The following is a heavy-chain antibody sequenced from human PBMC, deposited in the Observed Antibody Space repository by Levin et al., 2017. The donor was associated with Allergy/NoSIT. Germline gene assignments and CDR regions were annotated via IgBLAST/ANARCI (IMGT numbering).Heavy chain of an antibody. CDR3: ARGHTSGWSLPQTY. J-gene: IGHJ4*02. CDR1: GFTFSSST. Sequence: LSLTCAASGFTFSSSTIHWVRQAPGKGLEWVSVISYDGGNKYYADSVKGRFTISRDNSKNTLYLQMNSLRAEDTALYYCARGHTSGWSLPQTYWGQGTLVTVSS. D-gene: IGHD6-19*01. V-gene: IGHV3-30*04. CDR2: ISYDGGNK.